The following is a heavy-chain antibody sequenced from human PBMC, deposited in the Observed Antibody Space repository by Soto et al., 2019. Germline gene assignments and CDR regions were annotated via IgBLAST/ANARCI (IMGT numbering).Heavy chain of an antibody. D-gene: IGHD3-22*01. V-gene: IGHV3-30-3*01. Sequence: GGSLRLSCAASGFTFSSYAMHWVRHAPGKGLEWVAVISYDGSNKYYADSVKGRFTISRDNSKNTLYLQMNSLRAEDTAVYYCARDRSQPMIVVVYLFDYWGQGTLVTVLL. CDR1: GFTFSSYA. CDR2: ISYDGSNK. J-gene: IGHJ4*02. CDR3: ARDRSQPMIVVVYLFDY.